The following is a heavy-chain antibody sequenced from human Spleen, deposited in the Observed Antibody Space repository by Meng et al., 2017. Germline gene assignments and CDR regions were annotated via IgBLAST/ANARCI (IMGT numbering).Heavy chain of an antibody. D-gene: IGHD3-10*01. CDR1: GFTFNRFW. Sequence: GGSLRLSCAASGFTFNRFWMSWVRQAPEKGLEWVANINQDESEKNYVDSVKGRFTISRDNAKNSLFLQMNSLRAEDTAVYYCARALGYLSDSGSYSDYWGQGTLVTVSS. J-gene: IGHJ4*02. CDR2: INQDESEK. V-gene: IGHV3-7*01. CDR3: ARALGYLSDSGSYSDY.